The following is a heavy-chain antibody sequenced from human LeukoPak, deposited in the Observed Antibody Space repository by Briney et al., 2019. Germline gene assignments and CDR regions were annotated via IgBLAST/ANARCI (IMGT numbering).Heavy chain of an antibody. J-gene: IGHJ4*02. V-gene: IGHV1-2*02. D-gene: IGHD5-12*01. CDR3: ARGVRFYNGCDFDY. CDR2: IIPNNGGT. Sequence: ASVEVSCKASGYTITEYYMHWVRQAPGQGLEWMGWIIPNNGGTKYAQKFQGRVTMTRDTSMSTAYLELRRLGSDDTAVYYCARGVRFYNGCDFDYWGQGTLVTVSS. CDR1: GYTITEYY.